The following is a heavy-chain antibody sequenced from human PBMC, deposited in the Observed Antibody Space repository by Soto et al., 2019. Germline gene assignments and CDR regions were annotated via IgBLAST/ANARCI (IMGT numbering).Heavy chain of an antibody. D-gene: IGHD5-12*01. CDR1: GGSISSYY. CDR2: ISYSGST. J-gene: IGHJ4*02. CDR3: ARATGYSGYNSDY. Sequence: QVQLQESGPGLVKPSETLSLTCTVSGGSISSYYWSWIRQPPGKGLEWIGYISYSGSTNYNPSLKSRVTIAVDTYKNQFSLKLSSVTAADTAVYYCARATGYSGYNSDYWGQGTLVTVSS. V-gene: IGHV4-59*01.